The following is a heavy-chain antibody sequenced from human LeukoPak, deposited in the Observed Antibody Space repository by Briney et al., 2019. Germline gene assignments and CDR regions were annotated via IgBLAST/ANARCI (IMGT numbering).Heavy chain of an antibody. CDR2: ISAYNGNT. J-gene: IGHJ5*02. D-gene: IGHD4-23*01. V-gene: IGHV1-18*01. CDR1: GGTFSSYA. Sequence: ASVKVSCKASGGTFSSYAISWVRQAPGQGLEWMGWISAYNGNTNYAQRLQGRVTMTTDTSTSTAYMELRSLRSEDTAVYYCARDPSYGGNIDRWGQGTLVTVSS. CDR3: ARDPSYGGNIDR.